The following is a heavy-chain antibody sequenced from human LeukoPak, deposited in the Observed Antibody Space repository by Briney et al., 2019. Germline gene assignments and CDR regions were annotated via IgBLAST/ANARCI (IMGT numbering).Heavy chain of an antibody. CDR3: ARGPTTYDSSGYHPHYFDY. D-gene: IGHD3-22*01. J-gene: IGHJ4*02. CDR2: ISSNGGST. CDR1: GFTFSSYA. Sequence: PGGSLRLSCAASGFTFSSYAMHWVRQAPGKGLEYVSAISSNGGSTYYANSVKGRFTISRDNSKNTLYLQMGSLRAEDMAVYYCARGPTTYDSSGYHPHYFDYWGQGTLVTVSS. V-gene: IGHV3-64*01.